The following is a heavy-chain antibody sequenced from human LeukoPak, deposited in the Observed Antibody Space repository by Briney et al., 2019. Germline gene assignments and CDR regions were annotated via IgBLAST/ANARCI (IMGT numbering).Heavy chain of an antibody. Sequence: GGSLRLSCAASGFTFSSYWMSWVRQAPGKGLEWVANIKQDGSEKYYVDSVKGRFTISRDNAKNTLYLQMNSLRAEDTAVYYCARPSSVGYYYDSSGYNWFDPWGQGTLVTVSS. CDR3: ARPSSVGYYYDSSGYNWFDP. D-gene: IGHD3-22*01. V-gene: IGHV3-7*01. CDR1: GFTFSSYW. J-gene: IGHJ5*02. CDR2: IKQDGSEK.